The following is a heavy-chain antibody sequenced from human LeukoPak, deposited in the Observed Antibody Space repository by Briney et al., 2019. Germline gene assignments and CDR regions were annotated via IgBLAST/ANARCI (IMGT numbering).Heavy chain of an antibody. J-gene: IGHJ4*02. Sequence: GESPKISCQGFGYSFTNNWIGWVRQMPGKGLEWMGIIYPGDSDTRYSPSFQGQVTISADKSISTAYLQWSSLKASDTAMYYCAISLTYYYDSSGYSLPFDYWGQGTLVTVSS. D-gene: IGHD3-22*01. V-gene: IGHV5-51*01. CDR1: GYSFTNNW. CDR2: IYPGDSDT. CDR3: AISLTYYYDSSGYSLPFDY.